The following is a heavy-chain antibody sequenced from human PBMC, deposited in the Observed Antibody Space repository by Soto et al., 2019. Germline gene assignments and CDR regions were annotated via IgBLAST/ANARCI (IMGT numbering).Heavy chain of an antibody. V-gene: IGHV3-23*01. D-gene: IGHD2-8*01. J-gene: IGHJ2*01. CDR1: GFTFSSYA. CDR3: ASDIVAPTNGWYFDL. CDR2: ISGSGGST. Sequence: GGSLRLSCAASGFTFSSYAMSWVRQAPGKGLEWVSAISGSGGSTYYADSVKGRFTISRDNSKNTLYLQMNSLRAEDTAVYYCASDIVAPTNGWYFDLWGRGTLVTVSS.